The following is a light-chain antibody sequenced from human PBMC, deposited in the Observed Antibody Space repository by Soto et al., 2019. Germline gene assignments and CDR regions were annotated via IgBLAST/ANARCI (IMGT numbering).Light chain of an antibody. CDR2: DAS. Sequence: EIVLTQSPGTLSLSPGERATLSCRASQSVSSRYLAWYPQKPGQAPRLLIYDASSRATGIPGRFSGSASGTDFTLTIRRLEPEDFAVYYCQQYGPSPMYTFGQGTNLEIK. J-gene: IGKJ2*01. CDR3: QQYGPSPMYT. CDR1: QSVSSRY. V-gene: IGKV3-20*01.